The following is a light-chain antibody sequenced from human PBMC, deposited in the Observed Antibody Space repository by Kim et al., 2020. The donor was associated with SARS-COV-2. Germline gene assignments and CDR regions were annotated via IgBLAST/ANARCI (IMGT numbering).Light chain of an antibody. CDR3: QQYNNWTYT. CDR2: GAS. J-gene: IGKJ2*01. CDR1: QSIGSS. Sequence: EKVMTQSPGTLCVSPGERASGSWGASQSIGSSLAWYQQKPGQAPRLLIYGASTRATGIPASFSGSGSGTEFTLTISSLQSEDFAVYYCQQYNNWTYTFGQGTKVDIK. V-gene: IGKV3-15*01.